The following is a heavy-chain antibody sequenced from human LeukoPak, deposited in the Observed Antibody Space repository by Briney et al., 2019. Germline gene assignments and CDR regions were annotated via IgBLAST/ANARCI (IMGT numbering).Heavy chain of an antibody. CDR3: ARGGIAAPGGDYYFDY. Sequence: SETLSLTCAVYGGSFSGYYWSWIRQPPGKGLEWIGEINHSGSTNYNPSLKSRVTISVDTSKNQFSLKLSSVTAADTAVYYCARGGIAAPGGDYYFDYWGQGTLVTDSS. CDR2: INHSGST. V-gene: IGHV4-34*01. CDR1: GGSFSGYY. D-gene: IGHD6-13*01. J-gene: IGHJ4*02.